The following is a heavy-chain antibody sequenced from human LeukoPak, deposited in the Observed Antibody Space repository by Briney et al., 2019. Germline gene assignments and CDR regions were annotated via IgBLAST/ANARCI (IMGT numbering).Heavy chain of an antibody. V-gene: IGHV4-34*01. Sequence: SETLSLTCAVYGASFSYDYWSWIRQAPGKGLEWIGEINHSGSITYNPSLKSRVTISAEKSKSQFSLRLTSVSAADTAVYYCAKGVWAPRFDSWGQGTLVTVSS. J-gene: IGHJ5*01. CDR2: INHSGSI. D-gene: IGHD7-27*01. CDR3: AKGVWAPRFDS. CDR1: GASFSYDY.